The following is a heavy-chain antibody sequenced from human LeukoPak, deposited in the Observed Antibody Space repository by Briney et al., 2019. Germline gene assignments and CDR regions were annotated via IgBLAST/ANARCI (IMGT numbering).Heavy chain of an antibody. D-gene: IGHD4-23*01. CDR3: AKNLNGGNTHSDY. CDR2: ISGGDTST. V-gene: IGHV3-23*01. CDR1: GFIFSSYA. J-gene: IGHJ4*02. Sequence: PGESLRLSCAASGFIFSSYAMNWVRQAPGKGLEWVSTISGGDTSTFYADSVKRRFTISRDNSKNTLYLQMNNLRAEDTAVYYCAKNLNGGNTHSDYWGQGTLVTVSS.